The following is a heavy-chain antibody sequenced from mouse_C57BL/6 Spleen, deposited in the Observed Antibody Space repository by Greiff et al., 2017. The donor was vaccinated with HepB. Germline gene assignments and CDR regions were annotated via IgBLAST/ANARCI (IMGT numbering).Heavy chain of an antibody. D-gene: IGHD2-1*01. J-gene: IGHJ2*01. V-gene: IGHV1-64*01. CDR2: IHPNSGST. Sequence: VQLQQPGAELVKPGASVKLSCKASVYTFTSYWMHWVKQRPGQGLEWIGMIHPNSGSTNYNEKFKSKATLTVDKSSSTAYMQLSSLTSEDSAVYYCARVGYGNYVDFDYWGQGTTLTVSS. CDR3: ARVGYGNYVDFDY. CDR1: VYTFTSYW.